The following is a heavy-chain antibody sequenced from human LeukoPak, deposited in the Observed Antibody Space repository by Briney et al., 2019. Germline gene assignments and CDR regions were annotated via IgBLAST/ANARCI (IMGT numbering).Heavy chain of an antibody. D-gene: IGHD2-21*02. J-gene: IGHJ3*02. CDR3: ARTPWASVVVTAFDI. V-gene: IGHV4-59*01. CDR1: GGSISSYY. CDR2: IYYSGST. Sequence: SETLSLTCTVSGGSISSYYWSWIRQPPGKGLEWIGYIYYSGSTNYNPSLKSRVTISVDTSKNQFSLKLSSVTAADTAVYYCARTPWASVVVTAFDIWGQGTMVTVSS.